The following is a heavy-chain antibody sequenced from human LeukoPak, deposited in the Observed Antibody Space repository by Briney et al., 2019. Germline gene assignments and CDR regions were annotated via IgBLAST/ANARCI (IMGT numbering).Heavy chain of an antibody. CDR3: ARVITVRGVIFDY. V-gene: IGHV4-59*01. Sequence: PSETLSLTCTVSGGSFSTYYWRWIRQPPGKGLEWIGYIYYSGSTNYNPSLKSRVTISVDTSKNQFSLTLNSVTAADTAVYYCARVITVRGVIFDYWGQGTLDTVSS. J-gene: IGHJ4*02. CDR2: IYYSGST. D-gene: IGHD3-16*01. CDR1: GGSFSTYY.